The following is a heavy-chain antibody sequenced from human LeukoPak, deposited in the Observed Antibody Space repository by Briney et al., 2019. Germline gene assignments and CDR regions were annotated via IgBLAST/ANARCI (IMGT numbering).Heavy chain of an antibody. CDR2: MNPNSGNT. V-gene: IGHV1-8*03. Sequence: GASVKVSCKASGYTFTSYDINWVRQATGQGLEWMGWMNPNSGNTGYAQKFQGRVTITRNTSISTAYMELSSLRSEDTAVYYCAATYSYYYDSSGYYFDYWGQGTLVTVSS. CDR1: GYTFTSYD. D-gene: IGHD3-22*01. J-gene: IGHJ4*02. CDR3: AATYSYYYDSSGYYFDY.